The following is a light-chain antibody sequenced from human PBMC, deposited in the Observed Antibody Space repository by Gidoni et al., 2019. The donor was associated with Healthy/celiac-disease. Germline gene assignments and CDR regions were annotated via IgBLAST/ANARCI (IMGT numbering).Light chain of an antibody. CDR3: QQYGSSPQT. CDR1: QRVSSSY. CDR2: GAS. Sequence: EIVSTQSPGTLSVSPGERATLSCRASQRVSSSYLAWYQQKPGQAPRLLIYGASSRATGIPDRFSGSGSGTDFTLTISRLEPEDFAVYYCQQYGSSPQTFGQGTKVEIK. V-gene: IGKV3-20*01. J-gene: IGKJ1*01.